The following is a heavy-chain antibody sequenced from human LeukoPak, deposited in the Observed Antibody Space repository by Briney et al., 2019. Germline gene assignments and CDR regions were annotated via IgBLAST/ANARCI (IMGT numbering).Heavy chain of an antibody. D-gene: IGHD1-26*01. Sequence: GGSLRLSCAASGFTFGTYPMNWVRQAPGKGLEWLSYISEGSRTIYYADSVKGRFTISRDNTQNSLYLQMSSLRAEDTAVYYCARGRAWGLLGVDYWGQGTLVTVSS. CDR3: ARGRAWGLLGVDY. V-gene: IGHV3-48*04. J-gene: IGHJ4*02. CDR1: GFTFGTYP. CDR2: ISEGSRTI.